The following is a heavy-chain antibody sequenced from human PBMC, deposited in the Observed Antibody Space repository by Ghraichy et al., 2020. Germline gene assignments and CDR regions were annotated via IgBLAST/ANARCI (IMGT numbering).Heavy chain of an antibody. D-gene: IGHD3-3*01. CDR1: GGSFSGYF. Sequence: SQTLSLTCAVYGGSFSGYFWSWIRQPPGKGLEWLGEINQSGNTYYNPSLKSRITISVDTSKKQFSLRLNSVTAADTAVYYCARGGASRSVEWPLDPWGQGILVTVSS. V-gene: IGHV4-34*01. CDR2: INQSGNT. J-gene: IGHJ5*02. CDR3: ARGGASRSVEWPLDP.